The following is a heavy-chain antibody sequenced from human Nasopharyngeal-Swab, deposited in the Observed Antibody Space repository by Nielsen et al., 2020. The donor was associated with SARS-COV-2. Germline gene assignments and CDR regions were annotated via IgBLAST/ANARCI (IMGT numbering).Heavy chain of an antibody. CDR1: GYTFSNYW. J-gene: IGHJ4*02. CDR3: ARDRGEDAGIDY. Sequence: GESLKISCAASGYTFSNYWMHWVRQVPGKGLVWVSRIDIDGSITDYADSVKGRFTISRDNSKNTLYLQMNSLRAEDTAVYYCARDRGEDAGIDYWSQGTLVTVAS. D-gene: IGHD2-21*01. V-gene: IGHV3-74*01. CDR2: IDIDGSIT.